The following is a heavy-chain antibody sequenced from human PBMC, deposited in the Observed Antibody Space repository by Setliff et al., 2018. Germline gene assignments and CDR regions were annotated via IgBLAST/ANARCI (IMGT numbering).Heavy chain of an antibody. CDR3: ARDGGEY. V-gene: IGHV3-7*01. D-gene: IGHD3-16*01. J-gene: IGHJ4*02. CDR2: IKQDGSEK. Sequence: GESLNISCAASGFTFSSYWMSWVRQAPGKGLEWVANIKQDGSEKFYVDSVKGRFTISRDNAKNSLYLLMNSLRAEDTAVYYCARDGGEYWGQGTLVTVSS. CDR1: GFTFSSYW.